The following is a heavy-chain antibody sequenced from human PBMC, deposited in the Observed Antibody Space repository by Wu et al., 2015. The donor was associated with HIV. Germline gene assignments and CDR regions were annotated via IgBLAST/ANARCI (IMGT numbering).Heavy chain of an antibody. J-gene: IGHJ6*01. CDR3: ARSAFYGDQDYHYSDVMDV. V-gene: IGHV1-69*13. D-gene: IGHD4-17*01. CDR1: GGSFSSYA. CDR2: IIPMFGTV. Sequence: QVQLVQSGAEVKKPGSSVKVSCKTSGGSFSSYAMNWVRQDPGQGLEWMGRIIPMFGTVNYTQKFQGRVTITADESTKTAYTELSSLRSEDTAIYYCARSAFYGDQDYHYSDVMDVWGQGTTVIVSS.